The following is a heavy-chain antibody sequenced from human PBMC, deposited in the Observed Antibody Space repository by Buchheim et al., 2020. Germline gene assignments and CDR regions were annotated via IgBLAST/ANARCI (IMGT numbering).Heavy chain of an antibody. Sequence: QVQLVESGGGVVQPGRSLRLSCAASGFTFSSYAMHWVRQAPGKGLEWVAVISYDGSNKYYADSVKGRFTISRDNSKNMVYLQMNGLRADDTALYYCAKLNVDVAMVTVPCFDSWGQGTL. CDR3: AKLNVDVAMVTVPCFDS. J-gene: IGHJ4*02. CDR2: ISYDGSNK. CDR1: GFTFSSYA. V-gene: IGHV3-30-3*02. D-gene: IGHD5-18*01.